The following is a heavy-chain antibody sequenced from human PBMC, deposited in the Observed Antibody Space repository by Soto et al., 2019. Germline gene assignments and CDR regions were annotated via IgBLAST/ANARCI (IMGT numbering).Heavy chain of an antibody. CDR2: IYYSGST. J-gene: IGHJ4*02. CDR1: GGSISSGGYY. D-gene: IGHD4-17*01. CDR3: ARDNHDYGDYYFDY. V-gene: IGHV4-31*03. Sequence: SETLSLTCTVSGGSISSGGYYWSWIRQHPGKGLEWIGYIYYSGSTYSNPSLKSRVTLSVDTSKNQFFLKLSSVTAADTAVYYCARDNHDYGDYYFDYWGQGTLVTVSS.